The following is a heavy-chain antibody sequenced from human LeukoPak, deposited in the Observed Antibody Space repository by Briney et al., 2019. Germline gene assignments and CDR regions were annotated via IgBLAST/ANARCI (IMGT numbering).Heavy chain of an antibody. CDR1: GSTSTRYS. CDR3: ASSDYVWGKPFYFDY. D-gene: IGHD3-16*01. J-gene: IGHJ4*02. Sequence: GGSLRLSCAASGSTSTRYSMSWVRRAPGKGLEWVSSISTSSGYIYYADSVMGRFTISRDNAKNSLYLQMNSLRPEDTAVYYCASSDYVWGKPFYFDYWGQGTLVTVSS. CDR2: ISTSSGYI. V-gene: IGHV3-21*01.